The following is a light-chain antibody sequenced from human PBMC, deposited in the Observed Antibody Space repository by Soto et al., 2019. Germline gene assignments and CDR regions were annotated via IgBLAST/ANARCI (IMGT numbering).Light chain of an antibody. J-gene: IGKJ1*01. V-gene: IGKV1-5*03. CDR1: QSISSW. CDR2: KAS. CDR3: QQYNDNWT. Sequence: DIQMTQSPSTLSASVGDRVTNTYRASQSISSWLAWYQQKPGQAPKLLIYKASTLQSGVPSRFSGSGSGTEFTLAISSLQPDDSATYYCQQYNDNWTFGQGTKVDIK.